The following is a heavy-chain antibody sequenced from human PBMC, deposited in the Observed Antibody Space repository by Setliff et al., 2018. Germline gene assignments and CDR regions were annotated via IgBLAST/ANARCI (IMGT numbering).Heavy chain of an antibody. D-gene: IGHD3-22*01. CDR2: XXXXXXXT. CDR1: GYTFTNYG. CDR3: ARINFFVSSGYYYAPDS. Sequence: ASVKVSCKSSGYTFTNYGITWVRQAPGQGLEXXXXXXXXXXXTXYAQKFQCXXTVSTDTSTTTAYLELRFLRPDDTALYYCARINFFVSSGYYYAPDSWGQGTMVTVSS. J-gene: IGHJ4*02. V-gene: IGHV1-18*01.